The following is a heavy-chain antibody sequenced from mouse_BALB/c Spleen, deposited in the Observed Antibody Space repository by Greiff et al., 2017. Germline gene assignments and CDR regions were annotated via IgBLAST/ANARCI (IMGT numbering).Heavy chain of an antibody. CDR1: GFTFSSFG. Sequence: EVKLMESGGGLVQPGGSRKLSCAASGFTFSSFGMHWVRQAPEKGLEWVAYISSGSSTIYYADTVKGRFTISRDNPKNTLFLQMTSLRSEDTAMYYCARGRYAYAMDYWGQGTSVTVSS. CDR3: ARGRYAYAMDY. CDR2: ISSGSSTI. D-gene: IGHD2-14*01. J-gene: IGHJ4*01. V-gene: IGHV5-17*02.